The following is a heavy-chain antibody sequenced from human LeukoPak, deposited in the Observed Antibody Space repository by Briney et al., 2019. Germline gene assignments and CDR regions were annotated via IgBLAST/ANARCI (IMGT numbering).Heavy chain of an antibody. V-gene: IGHV1-2*02. Sequence: ASVKVSCKASGYTFTGYYMHWVRQAPGQGLEWMGWINPNSGGTNYAQKFQGRVTMTRDTSISTAYMELSRLRSDDTAVYYCARGNGYYGSSGYYVYWGQGTLVTVSS. CDR1: GYTFTGYY. J-gene: IGHJ4*02. CDR3: ARGNGYYGSSGYYVY. D-gene: IGHD3-22*01. CDR2: INPNSGGT.